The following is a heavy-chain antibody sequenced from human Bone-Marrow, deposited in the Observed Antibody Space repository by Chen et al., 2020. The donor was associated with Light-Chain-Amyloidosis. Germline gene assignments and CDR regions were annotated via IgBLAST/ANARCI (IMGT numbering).Heavy chain of an antibody. CDR2: IYPDDSDA. J-gene: IGHJ4*02. CDR1: GYTFPNYW. V-gene: IGHV5-51*01. CDR3: ARRRDGYNFDY. Sequence: VHLAQTAPKVKTPGVSLKISCHGSGYTFPNYWIGWVRQMPGKGLEWMGVIYPDDSDARYSPSFEGQVTISADKSITTAYLQWRSLKASDTAMYYCARRRDGYNFDYWGQGTLVTVSS. D-gene: IGHD5-12*01.